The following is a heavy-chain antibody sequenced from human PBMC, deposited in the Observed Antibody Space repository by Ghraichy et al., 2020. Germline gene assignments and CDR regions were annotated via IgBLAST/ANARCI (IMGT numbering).Heavy chain of an antibody. CDR3: ARDGPGCSGGSCPFDVFDI. CDR1: GFTFDDYV. J-gene: IGHJ3*02. CDR2: ISWNSGTI. D-gene: IGHD2-15*01. Sequence: GGSLRLSCAASGFTFDDYVMHWVRQAPGKGLEWVSGISWNSGTIDYADSVKGRFIISRDNAKNSLYLQMNSLRVEDTALYYCARDGPGCSGGSCPFDVFDIWGQGTLVTVSS. V-gene: IGHV3-9*01.